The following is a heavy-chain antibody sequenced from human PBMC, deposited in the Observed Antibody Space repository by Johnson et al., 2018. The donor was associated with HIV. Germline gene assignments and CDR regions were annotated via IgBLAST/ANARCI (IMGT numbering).Heavy chain of an antibody. V-gene: IGHV3-66*02. CDR1: GFTVSSNY. J-gene: IGHJ3*02. CDR3: AKDLVVVTARGAFDI. Sequence: VQLVESGGGVVQPGRSLRLSCAASGFTVSSNYMSWVRQAPGKGLEWVSVIYSGGSTYYPDSVKGRFTISRDNSKNTLYLQMNSRRAEDTAVYYCAKDLVVVTARGAFDIWGQGTMVTVSS. CDR2: IYSGGST. D-gene: IGHD2-21*02.